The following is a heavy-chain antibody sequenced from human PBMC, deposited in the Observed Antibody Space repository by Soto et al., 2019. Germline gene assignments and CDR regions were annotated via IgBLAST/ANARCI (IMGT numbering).Heavy chain of an antibody. CDR3: ARDGGEDYFDY. D-gene: IGHD7-27*01. CDR1: GYTFTSYA. CDR2: INAGNGNT. J-gene: IGHJ4*02. Sequence: QVQLVQSGAEVKKPGASVKVSCKASGYTFTSYAMHWVRQAPGQRLEWMGWINAGNGNTKYSQKFQGRVTITGDTSASTAYMELSSLRSEDTAVYYCARDGGEDYFDYWGQGTLVTVSS. V-gene: IGHV1-3*01.